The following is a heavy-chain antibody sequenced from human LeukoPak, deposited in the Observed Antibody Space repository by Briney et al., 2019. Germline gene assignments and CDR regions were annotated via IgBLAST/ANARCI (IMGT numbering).Heavy chain of an antibody. J-gene: IGHJ6*03. V-gene: IGHV3-21*01. Sequence: GGSLRLSCAASGFTFSSYTMNWIRQAPGKGLEWVSSITSSSSYIYYADSVKGRFTISRDNAKNSLYLQMNSLRAEDTAVYYWARDFGEWLLVAAGYYYYMDVWGKGTTVTVSS. D-gene: IGHD2-15*01. CDR1: GFTFSSYT. CDR3: ARDFGEWLLVAAGYYYYMDV. CDR2: ITSSSSYI.